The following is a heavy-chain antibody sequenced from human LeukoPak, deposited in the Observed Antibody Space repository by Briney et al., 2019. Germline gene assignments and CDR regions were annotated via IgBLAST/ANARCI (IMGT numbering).Heavy chain of an antibody. D-gene: IGHD3-16*02. CDR2: ISYTGSF. J-gene: IGHJ3*02. CDR3: ARDLMITFGGVIVSYACDI. Sequence: SSETLSLTCAVSGVSISSYYWSWIRQPPGMGLEWIGYISYTGSFNYNPSLQSRVTISVDTSRNQFSLRLSSVTAADTAVYYCARDLMITFGGVIVSYACDIWGQGTMVTVSS. CDR1: GVSISSYY. V-gene: IGHV4-59*08.